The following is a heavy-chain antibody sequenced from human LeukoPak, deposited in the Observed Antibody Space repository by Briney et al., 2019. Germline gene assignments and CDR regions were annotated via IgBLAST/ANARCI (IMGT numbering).Heavy chain of an antibody. Sequence: PSETLSLTCTVSGGSISSGDYYWSWIRQPPGKGLEWIGYIYYSGSTYYNPSLKSRVTISVDTSKNQFSLKLSSVTAADTAVYYCASRSSEDGMDVWGQGTTVTVSS. CDR3: ASRSSEDGMDV. J-gene: IGHJ6*02. CDR2: IYYSGST. V-gene: IGHV4-30-4*01. CDR1: GGSISSGDYY. D-gene: IGHD2-2*01.